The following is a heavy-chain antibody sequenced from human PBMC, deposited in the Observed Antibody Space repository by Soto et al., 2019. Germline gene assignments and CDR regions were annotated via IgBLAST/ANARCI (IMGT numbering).Heavy chain of an antibody. D-gene: IGHD2-2*01. CDR1: GFSLSTSGVG. Sequence: SGPTLVNPTQTLTLTCTFSGFSLSTSGVGVGWIRQPPGKALEWLALIYWNDDKRYSPSLKSGLTITKDTSKNQVVLTMTNMDPVDTATYYCAHRRGDIVVVPAATNWFYPWGKGTLVPVSS. V-gene: IGHV2-5*01. CDR3: AHRRGDIVVVPAATNWFYP. J-gene: IGHJ5*02. CDR2: IYWNDDK.